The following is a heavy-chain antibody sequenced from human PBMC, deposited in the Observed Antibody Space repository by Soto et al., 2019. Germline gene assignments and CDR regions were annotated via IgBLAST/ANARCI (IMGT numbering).Heavy chain of an antibody. CDR2: ISYDGSNK. J-gene: IGHJ6*02. CDR1: GFTFSSYG. V-gene: IGHV3-30*18. CDR3: AKGNSSGWYYPPGGGMDV. D-gene: IGHD6-19*01. Sequence: GGSLRLSCAASGFTFSSYGMHWVRQAPGKGLEWVAVISYDGSNKYYADSVKGRFTISRDNSKNTLYLQMNSLRAEDTAVYYCAKGNSSGWYYPPGGGMDVWGQGTTVTVSS.